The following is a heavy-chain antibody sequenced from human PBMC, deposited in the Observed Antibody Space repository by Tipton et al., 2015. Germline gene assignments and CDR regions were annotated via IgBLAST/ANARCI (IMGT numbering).Heavy chain of an antibody. Sequence: TLSLTCAVSGGSISSNDWWSWVRQSPGKGLEWIGEIYPRGNTIYNPSLESRVSISIDESNNQFSLNLRSVTAADTAVYYCARVSDRYDYFDYWGQGTLVTVSS. D-gene: IGHD3-22*01. CDR3: ARVSDRYDYFDY. CDR1: GGSISSNDW. CDR2: IYPRGNT. V-gene: IGHV4-4*02. J-gene: IGHJ4*02.